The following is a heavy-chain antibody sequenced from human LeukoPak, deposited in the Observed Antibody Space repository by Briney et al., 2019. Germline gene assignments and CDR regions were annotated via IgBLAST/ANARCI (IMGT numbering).Heavy chain of an antibody. Sequence: SETLSLTCAVYGGSFSGYYWSWIRQPPGKGLEWIGEINHSGSTNYNPSLKSRVTISVDTSKNQFSLKLSSVTAADTAVYYCARSQQWLGYDAFDIWGQRTMVTVSS. D-gene: IGHD6-19*01. CDR3: ARSQQWLGYDAFDI. CDR2: INHSGST. V-gene: IGHV4-34*01. J-gene: IGHJ3*02. CDR1: GGSFSGYY.